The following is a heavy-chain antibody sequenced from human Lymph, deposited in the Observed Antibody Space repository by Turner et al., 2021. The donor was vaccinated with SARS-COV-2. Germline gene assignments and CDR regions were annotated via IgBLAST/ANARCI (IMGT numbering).Heavy chain of an antibody. J-gene: IGHJ4*02. Sequence: QVQLVESGGGVVQPGRSLRLSCVASGFIFSSYGMHWVRQAPGKGLEWVAVIWYDGSNKYYADSVKGRFTISRDNSKNTLYLQMNSLRAEDTAVYYCARDYLGYCTNGVCYPLGYWGQGTLVTVS. D-gene: IGHD2-8*01. CDR2: IWYDGSNK. V-gene: IGHV3-33*01. CDR1: GFIFSSYG. CDR3: ARDYLGYCTNGVCYPLGY.